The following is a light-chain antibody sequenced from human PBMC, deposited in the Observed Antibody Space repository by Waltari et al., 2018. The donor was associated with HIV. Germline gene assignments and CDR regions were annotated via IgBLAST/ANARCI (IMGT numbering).Light chain of an antibody. CDR1: SSDVGAFNY. Sequence: QSALTQPRSVSGSPGQSVTISCTGTSSDVGAFNYGSWYQHHPNKGPKLLIYDINKRPSGVPHCFSGSKSGNTASLPSSGLHAEDAADYYCCSYADTYFVLFGGRTKLTVL. CDR2: DIN. V-gene: IGLV2-11*01. J-gene: IGLJ2*01. CDR3: CSYADTYFVL.